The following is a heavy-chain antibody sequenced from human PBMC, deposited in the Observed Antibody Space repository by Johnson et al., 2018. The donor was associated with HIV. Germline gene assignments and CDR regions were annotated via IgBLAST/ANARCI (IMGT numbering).Heavy chain of an antibody. CDR1: GFSFDDYD. V-gene: IGHV3-20*04. Sequence: VQLVESGGGLVKPGGSLRLSCAASGFSFDDYDMSWVRQAPGKGLEWVSGINWNGGSAGYAESVTGRFTISRDNAKRSLYLEMNSLRADDTAVYYCARGGSDVFDIWGRGTMVTVSS. D-gene: IGHD3-16*01. J-gene: IGHJ3*02. CDR3: ARGGSDVFDI. CDR2: INWNGGSA.